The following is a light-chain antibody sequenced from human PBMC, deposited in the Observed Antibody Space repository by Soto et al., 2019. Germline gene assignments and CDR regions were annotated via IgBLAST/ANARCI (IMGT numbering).Light chain of an antibody. V-gene: IGLV1-40*01. J-gene: IGLJ2*01. Sequence: QSVLTQPPSVSGAPGQRVTISCTGSSSNIVAGYDVHLYQQLPGTAPKLLIYGNSHRPSGVPDRFSGSKSGTSASLAITGLQAEDEADYYCQYYDSSLSGYVVFGGGTKVTVL. CDR1: SSNIVAGYD. CDR3: QYYDSSLSGYVV. CDR2: GNS.